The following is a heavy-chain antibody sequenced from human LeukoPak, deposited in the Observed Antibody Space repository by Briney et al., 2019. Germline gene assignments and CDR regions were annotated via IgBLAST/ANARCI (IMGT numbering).Heavy chain of an antibody. Sequence: ASVKVSCQASGYTFTGYYMHWVRPAPGQGLEWMGWINPNSGTTNYAQKFQGRVTMTTDTSLRTPYMEVSRLSSGDTAVYYCARHSGYDSGWFDPWGQGTLVTVSS. J-gene: IGHJ5*02. D-gene: IGHD5-12*01. CDR3: ARHSGYDSGWFDP. V-gene: IGHV1-2*02. CDR1: GYTFTGYY. CDR2: INPNSGTT.